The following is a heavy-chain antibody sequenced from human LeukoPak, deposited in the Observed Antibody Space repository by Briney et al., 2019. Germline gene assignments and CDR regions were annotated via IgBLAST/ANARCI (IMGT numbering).Heavy chain of an antibody. V-gene: IGHV4-59*01. D-gene: IGHD2/OR15-2a*01. J-gene: IGHJ5*02. CDR3: ARSSRYNSAWFLH. Sequence: SETLSLTCTVSGGSISTYYWSWIRQPPGKGLEWIGYINFSGNTNYNPSLKSRVTISLDTSKMQFSLKLTSVTAPDTAVYYCARSSRYNSAWFLHWGRGTLVTVSS. CDR1: GGSISTYY. CDR2: INFSGNT.